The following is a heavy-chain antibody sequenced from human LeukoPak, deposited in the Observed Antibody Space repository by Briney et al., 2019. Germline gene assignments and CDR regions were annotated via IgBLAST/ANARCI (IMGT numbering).Heavy chain of an antibody. CDR1: GGSFSSYT. Sequence: ASVKVSCKASGGSFSSYTLAWVRQAPGQGLEWMGWISAYNGNTNYAQKLQGRVTMTTDTSTSTAYMELRSLRSDDTAVYYCARDPSYYYDRYYFDYWGQGTLVTVSS. CDR3: ARDPSYYYDRYYFDY. CDR2: ISAYNGNT. D-gene: IGHD3-22*01. V-gene: IGHV1-18*01. J-gene: IGHJ4*02.